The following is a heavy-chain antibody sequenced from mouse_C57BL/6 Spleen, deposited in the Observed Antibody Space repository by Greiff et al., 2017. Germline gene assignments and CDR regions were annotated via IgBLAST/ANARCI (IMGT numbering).Heavy chain of an antibody. D-gene: IGHD1-1*01. V-gene: IGHV1-55*01. J-gene: IGHJ2*01. Sequence: VQLQQSGAELVKPGASVKMSCKASGYTFNSYWITWVKQRPGQGLEWIGDIYPGSGSTNYNEKFKSKATLTVDTSSSTAYMQLSSLTSDDSAVYYCARGHYYGSSFDYWGQGTTLTVSS. CDR1: GYTFNSYW. CDR3: ARGHYYGSSFDY. CDR2: IYPGSGST.